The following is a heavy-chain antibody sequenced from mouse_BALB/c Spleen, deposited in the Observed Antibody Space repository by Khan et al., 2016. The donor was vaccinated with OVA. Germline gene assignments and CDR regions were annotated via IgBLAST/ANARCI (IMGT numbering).Heavy chain of an antibody. CDR2: IDPANGDT. D-gene: IGHD1-1*01. J-gene: IGHJ4*01. V-gene: IGHV14-3*02. Sequence: VQLQQPGAELVKPGASVKLSCTASGFNINDTCLHWVKQRPEQGLEWIGRIDPANGDTKYDPKFQAKATITADTPSNIAHPQLSSLTSEDTAVYYCAGSNSLWPMDYGGQGTSVTVSS. CDR1: GFNINDTC. CDR3: AGSNSLWPMDY.